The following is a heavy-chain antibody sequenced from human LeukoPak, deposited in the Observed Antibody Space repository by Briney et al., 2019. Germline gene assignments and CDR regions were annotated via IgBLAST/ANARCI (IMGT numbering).Heavy chain of an antibody. J-gene: IGHJ4*02. V-gene: IGHV4-39*02. CDR2: IYYSGT. CDR3: ARDGRDIVLMVYAMDPNFPDY. D-gene: IGHD2-8*01. CDR1: GASISSSSYY. Sequence: SETLSLTCTVSGASISSSSYYWGWIRQPPGKGLEWIGSIYYSGTNYNPSLKSRVSISVDTSKNQFSLKLSSVTAADTAVYYCARDGRDIVLMVYAMDPNFPDYWGQGTLVTVSS.